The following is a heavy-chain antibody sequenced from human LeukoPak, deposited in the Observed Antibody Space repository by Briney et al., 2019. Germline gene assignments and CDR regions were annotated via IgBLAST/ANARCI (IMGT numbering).Heavy chain of an antibody. CDR2: IYYSGST. CDR3: ARETQIPFFDY. V-gene: IGHV4-59*12. J-gene: IGHJ4*02. CDR1: GGSITSYY. Sequence: SETLSLTCTVSGGSITSYYWSWIRQPPGKGLEWIGYIYYSGSTSHNPSLKSRVTISLDTSKNQFSLKLRSVTAADTAVYYCARETQIPFFDYWGQGTLVTVSS.